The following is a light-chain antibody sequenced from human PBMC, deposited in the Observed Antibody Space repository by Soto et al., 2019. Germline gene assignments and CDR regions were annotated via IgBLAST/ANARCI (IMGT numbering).Light chain of an antibody. Sequence: EVVLTQSPDTLSLSPGETATLSCRASQSVDRYVAWYQQKVGQAPSRLIYDAYTRATGVGARFPGSGSATDFSPTITRLEPEDFAVYYCQQRGKWPSTFGPGTKVEMK. V-gene: IGKV3-11*01. CDR3: QQRGKWPST. CDR2: DAY. CDR1: QSVDRY. J-gene: IGKJ2*02.